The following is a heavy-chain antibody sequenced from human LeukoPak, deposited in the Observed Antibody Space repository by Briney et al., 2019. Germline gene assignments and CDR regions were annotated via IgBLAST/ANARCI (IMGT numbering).Heavy chain of an antibody. D-gene: IGHD2-2*01. CDR3: ARPCRGYHSFDAFDI. J-gene: IGHJ3*02. Sequence: SETLSLTCTVSGGSISSSSYYWGWIRQPPGKGLEWIGSIYYSGSTYYNPSLKSRVTISVDTSKNQFSLKLSSVTAADTAVYYCARPCRGYHSFDAFDIWGQGTMATVSS. CDR2: IYYSGST. V-gene: IGHV4-39*01. CDR1: GGSISSSSYY.